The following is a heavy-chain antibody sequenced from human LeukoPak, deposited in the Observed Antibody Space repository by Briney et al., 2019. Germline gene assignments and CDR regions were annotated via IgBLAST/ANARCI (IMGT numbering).Heavy chain of an antibody. Sequence: PSETLSLTCTVSDGSISTYYWSWIRQPPGKGLEWIGRIYTTGSTNYNPSLKSRVTMSVDTSKNQFSLKLTSVTAADTAVYYCARGGLPRENWFDPWGQGTLVTVSS. V-gene: IGHV4-4*07. CDR3: ARGGLPRENWFDP. CDR1: DGSISTYY. CDR2: IYTTGST. D-gene: IGHD3/OR15-3a*01. J-gene: IGHJ5*02.